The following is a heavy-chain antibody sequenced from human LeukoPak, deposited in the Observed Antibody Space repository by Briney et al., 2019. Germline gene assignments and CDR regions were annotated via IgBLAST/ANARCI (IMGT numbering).Heavy chain of an antibody. J-gene: IGHJ4*02. D-gene: IGHD3-10*01. CDR2: IYHSGST. V-gene: IGHV4-30-2*01. CDR1: GGSISSGGYY. CDR3: ARVGVDSGGYFDY. Sequence: SQTLSLTCTVSGGSISSGGYYWSWIRQPPGKGLEWIGYIYHSGSTYYNPSLKSRVTISVDRSKNQFSLKLSSVTAADTAVYYCARVGVDSGGYFDYWGQGTLVTVSS.